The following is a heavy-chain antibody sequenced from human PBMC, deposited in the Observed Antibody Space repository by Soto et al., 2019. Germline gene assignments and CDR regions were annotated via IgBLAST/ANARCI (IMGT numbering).Heavy chain of an antibody. J-gene: IGHJ6*02. CDR3: ARQRVYYYGMDV. Sequence: PSETLSLTCTVSGGSIRSSSYYWGWIRQPPGKGLEWIGSIYYSGSTYYNPSLKSRVTISVGTSKNQFSLKLSSVTAADTAVYYCARQRVYYYGMDVWGQGTTVTVSS. V-gene: IGHV4-39*01. CDR1: GGSIRSSSYY. CDR2: IYYSGST.